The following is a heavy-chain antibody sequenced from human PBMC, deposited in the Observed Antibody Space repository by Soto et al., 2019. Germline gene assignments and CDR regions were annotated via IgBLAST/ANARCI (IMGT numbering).Heavy chain of an antibody. J-gene: IGHJ1*01. CDR3: AFYYEESSGYYLAEYFQH. Sequence: SVKVSCKASGGTFSSYAISWVRQAPGQGLEWMGGIIPIFGTANYAQKFQGRVTITADESTSTAYMELSSLRSEDTAVYYCAFYYEESSGYYLAEYFQHWGQGTLVTVSS. V-gene: IGHV1-69*13. CDR1: GGTFSSYA. D-gene: IGHD3-22*01. CDR2: IIPIFGTA.